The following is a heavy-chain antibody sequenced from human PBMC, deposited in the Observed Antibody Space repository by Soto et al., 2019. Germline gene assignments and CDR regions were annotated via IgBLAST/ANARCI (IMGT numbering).Heavy chain of an antibody. CDR2: IYYSGST. Sequence: SETLSLTCTVSGGSISSSSYYWGWIRQPPGKGLEWIGSIYYSGSTYYNPSLKSRVTISVDTSKNQFSLKLSSVTAADTAVYYCARHAYYYDSWGQGTLVTVSS. J-gene: IGHJ4*02. CDR3: ARHAYYYDS. CDR1: GGSISSSSYY. V-gene: IGHV4-39*01. D-gene: IGHD3-22*01.